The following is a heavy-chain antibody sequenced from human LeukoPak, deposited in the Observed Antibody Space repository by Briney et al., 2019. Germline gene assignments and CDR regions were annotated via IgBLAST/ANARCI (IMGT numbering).Heavy chain of an antibody. Sequence: GASVKVSCKASGGTFSSYAISWVRQAPGQGLEWMGRIIPIFGTANYAQKFQGRATITTDESTSTAYMELSSLRSEDTAVYYCARDYSSGWSDAFDIWGQGTMVTVSS. J-gene: IGHJ3*02. CDR3: ARDYSSGWSDAFDI. D-gene: IGHD6-19*01. CDR2: IIPIFGTA. CDR1: GGTFSSYA. V-gene: IGHV1-69*05.